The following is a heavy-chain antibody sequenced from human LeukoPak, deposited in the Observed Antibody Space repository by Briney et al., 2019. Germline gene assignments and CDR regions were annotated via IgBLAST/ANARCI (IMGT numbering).Heavy chain of an antibody. D-gene: IGHD2-15*01. Sequence: SETLSLTCAVYGGSFSGYYWSWIRQPPGKGLEWIGEINHSGSTNYNPSLKSRVTISVDTSKNQFSLKLSSVTAADTAVYYCARGPSPGVVAENYYYGMNVWGQGTTVTVSS. CDR1: GGSFSGYY. V-gene: IGHV4-34*01. CDR3: ARGPSPGVVAENYYYGMNV. J-gene: IGHJ6*02. CDR2: INHSGST.